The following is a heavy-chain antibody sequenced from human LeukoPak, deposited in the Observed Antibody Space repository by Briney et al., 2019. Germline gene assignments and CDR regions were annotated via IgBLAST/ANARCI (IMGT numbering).Heavy chain of an antibody. CDR1: GGTFSSYT. CDR3: ARQATSIMGATTNWFDP. CDR2: IIPILGIA. D-gene: IGHD1-26*01. J-gene: IGHJ5*02. V-gene: IGHV1-69*02. Sequence: SVKVSCKASGGTFSSYTISWVRQAPGQGLEWMGRIIPILGIANYAQKFQGRVTITADKSTSTAYMELSSLRSEDTAVYYCARQATSIMGATTNWFDPWGQGTLVTVSS.